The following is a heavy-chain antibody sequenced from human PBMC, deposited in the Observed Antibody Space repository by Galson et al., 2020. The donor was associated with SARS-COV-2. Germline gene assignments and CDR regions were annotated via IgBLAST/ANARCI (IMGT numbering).Heavy chain of an antibody. V-gene: IGHV3-11*04. CDR1: GFTFSDYY. D-gene: IGHD3-10*01. Sequence: GESLKISCAASGFTFSDYYMSWIRQAPGKGLEWVSYISSSGSTIYYADSVKGRFTISRDNAKNSLYLQMNSLRAEDTAVYYCASDPLWFGESDDYWGQGTLVTVSS. J-gene: IGHJ4*02. CDR3: ASDPLWFGESDDY. CDR2: ISSSGSTI.